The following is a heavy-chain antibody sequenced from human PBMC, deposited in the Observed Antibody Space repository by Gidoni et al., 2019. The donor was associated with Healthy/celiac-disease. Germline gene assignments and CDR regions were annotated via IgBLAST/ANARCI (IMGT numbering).Heavy chain of an antibody. V-gene: IGHV3-30*04. D-gene: IGHD4-17*01. CDR3: ARDYGDQGYGMDV. CDR1: GFTFSSYA. Sequence: QVQLVESGGGVVQPGRSLSISCAASGFTFSSYAMHWVRQAPGKGLEWVAVISYDGSNKYYADSVKGRFTISRDNSKNTLYLQMNSLRAEDTAVYYCARDYGDQGYGMDVWGQGTTVTVSS. CDR2: ISYDGSNK. J-gene: IGHJ6*02.